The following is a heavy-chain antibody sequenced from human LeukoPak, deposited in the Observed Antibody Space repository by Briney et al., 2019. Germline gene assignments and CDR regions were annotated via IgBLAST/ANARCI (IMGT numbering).Heavy chain of an antibody. CDR1: GFTFDVYG. CDR3: ANTRVHYFDY. V-gene: IGHV3-43*02. CDR2: ISGDGGST. Sequence: LPGGSLRLSCAASGFTFDVYGMSWVRQAPGKGLEWVSLISGDGGSTYYADSVKGRFTISRDNSKNSLYLQMNSLRTEDTALYYCANTRVHYFDYWGQGTLVTVSS. J-gene: IGHJ4*02. D-gene: IGHD2-2*01.